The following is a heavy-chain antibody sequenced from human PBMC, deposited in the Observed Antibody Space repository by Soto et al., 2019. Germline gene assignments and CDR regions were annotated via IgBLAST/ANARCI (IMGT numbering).Heavy chain of an antibody. J-gene: IGHJ5*02. V-gene: IGHV3-30*04. CDR3: ARVSWSYWEACFDH. Sequence: QVQLVESGGSVVQPGGSLRLSCVASGFTFSSHPMHWVRQAPGKGLEWVAGIPYDGSNEYYADSVKGRFTISRDNSKYMVYLHLNSLRPEDTAMYYCARVSWSYWEACFDHWGQGTLVTVSS. CDR1: GFTFSSHP. CDR2: IPYDGSNE. D-gene: IGHD1-26*01.